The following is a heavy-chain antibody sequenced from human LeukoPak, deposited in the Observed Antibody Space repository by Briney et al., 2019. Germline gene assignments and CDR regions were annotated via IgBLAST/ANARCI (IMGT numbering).Heavy chain of an antibody. J-gene: IGHJ4*02. V-gene: IGHV4-59*01. CDR1: GGSISSYY. CDR3: ARGAYGYNQYYFDY. Sequence: SETLSLTCTVSGGSISSYYWSWIRQPPGKGLEWIAYIYYSGSTDYNPSLKSRVTISIDTSKNQFSLKLSSVTAADTAVYYCARGAYGYNQYYFDYWGQGTLVTVSS. CDR2: IYYSGST. D-gene: IGHD5-24*01.